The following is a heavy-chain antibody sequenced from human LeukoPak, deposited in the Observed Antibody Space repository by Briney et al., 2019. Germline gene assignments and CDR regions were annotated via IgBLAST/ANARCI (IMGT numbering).Heavy chain of an antibody. CDR2: ISSNGGST. Sequence: GGSLRPSCSASGFNFSNYATHWVRQAPGKRLEYVSGISSNGGSTLYVDSVKGRFTISRDNPKNTLHVQMSSLRAEDTAVYYCVKVKEMSTIFDAVDIWGQGTMVSVSS. CDR3: VKVKEMSTIFDAVDI. J-gene: IGHJ3*02. V-gene: IGHV3-64*05. D-gene: IGHD5-24*01. CDR1: GFNFSNYA.